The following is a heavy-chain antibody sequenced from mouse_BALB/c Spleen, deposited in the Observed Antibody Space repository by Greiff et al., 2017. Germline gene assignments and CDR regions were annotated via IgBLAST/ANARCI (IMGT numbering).Heavy chain of an antibody. CDR1: GFTFSSFG. CDR3: ARSAGHAMDY. Sequence: EVNLVESGGGLVQPGGSRKLSCAASGFTFSSFGMHWVRQAPEKGLEWVAYISSGSSTIYYADTVKGRFTISRDNPKNTLFLQMTSLRSEDTAMYYCARSAGHAMDYWGQGTSVTVSS. V-gene: IGHV5-17*02. CDR2: ISSGSSTI. D-gene: IGHD3-3*01. J-gene: IGHJ4*01.